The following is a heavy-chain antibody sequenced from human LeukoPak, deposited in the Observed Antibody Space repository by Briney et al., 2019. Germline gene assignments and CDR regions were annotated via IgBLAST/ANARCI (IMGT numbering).Heavy chain of an antibody. V-gene: IGHV3-23*01. CDR1: GFTFSSYA. J-gene: IGHJ4*02. D-gene: IGHD5-12*01. Sequence: GRSLRLSCAASGFTFSSYAMSWVRQAPGKGLEWVSAISGSGGSTYYADSVRGRFTISRDNSKNTLYLQMNSLRAEDMAVYYCAKDVIGTWIKDYWGQGTLVTVSS. CDR2: ISGSGGST. CDR3: AKDVIGTWIKDY.